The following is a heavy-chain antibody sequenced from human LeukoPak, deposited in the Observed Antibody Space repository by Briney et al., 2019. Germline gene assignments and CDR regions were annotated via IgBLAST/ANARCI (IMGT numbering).Heavy chain of an antibody. J-gene: IGHJ4*02. CDR2: INSGGSIT. Sequence: GGSLRLSCAASGFTFSRNWMHWVRQAPGKGLVWVSRINSGGSITNYADSVKGRFTISRDNAKNTLYLQMSSRRAEDTAVYYCAKIDAYWGQGTLVTVSS. CDR3: AKIDAY. V-gene: IGHV3-74*01. CDR1: GFTFSRNW.